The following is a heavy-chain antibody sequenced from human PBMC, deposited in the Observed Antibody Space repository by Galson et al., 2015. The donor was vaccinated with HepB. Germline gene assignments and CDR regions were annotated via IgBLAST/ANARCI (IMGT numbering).Heavy chain of an antibody. V-gene: IGHV6-1*01. Sequence: CAISGDSVSSNSAAWNWIRQPPLRGLEWLGRTYYRSKWYNDYAVSVKSRITINPDTSKNQFSLQLNSVTPEDTAVYYCARGQEMATTYYYYYYMDVWGKGTTVTVSS. CDR1: GDSVSSNSAA. CDR2: TYYRSKWYN. D-gene: IGHD5-24*01. J-gene: IGHJ6*03. CDR3: ARGQEMATTYYYYYYMDV.